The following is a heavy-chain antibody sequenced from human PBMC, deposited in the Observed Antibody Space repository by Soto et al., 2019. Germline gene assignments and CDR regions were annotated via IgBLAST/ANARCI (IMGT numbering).Heavy chain of an antibody. V-gene: IGHV3-74*01. CDR1: GFSFSSFW. CDR3: ARGTYGEYGTPPDL. D-gene: IGHD4-17*01. CDR2: VSEDGSST. J-gene: IGHJ4*01. Sequence: EVQLVESGGGLVQPGGSLSLSCAASGFSFSSFWMHWVRQAPRKGLAWVSRVSEDGSSTHYADSVKGRFTISRDNAKNTRSLQMNSLRADDTAVYYCARGTYGEYGTPPDLWGQGVLVTVSS.